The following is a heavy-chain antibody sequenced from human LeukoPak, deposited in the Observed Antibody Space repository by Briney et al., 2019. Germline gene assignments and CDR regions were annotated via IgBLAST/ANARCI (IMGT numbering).Heavy chain of an antibody. CDR1: GYTFTSYD. Sequence: ASVKVSCKASGYTFTSYDINWVRQATGQGLEWMGWMNPNSGNTGYAQKFQGRVTMTRNTSISTAYMELSGLRSEDTAVYYCARGLLRYFDWSTRSYGMDVWGQGTTVTVSS. J-gene: IGHJ6*02. CDR2: MNPNSGNT. D-gene: IGHD3-9*01. V-gene: IGHV1-8*01. CDR3: ARGLLRYFDWSTRSYGMDV.